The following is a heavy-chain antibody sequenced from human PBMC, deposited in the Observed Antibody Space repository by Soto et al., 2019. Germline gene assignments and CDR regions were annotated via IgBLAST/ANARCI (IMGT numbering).Heavy chain of an antibody. Sequence: GGSLRLSCAASGFTFSSYAMHWVRQAPGKGLEWVAVISYDGSNKYYADSVKGRFTISRDNSKNTLYLQMNSLRAEDTAVYYCARRMVRGVSGAFDIWGQGTMVTVSS. CDR2: ISYDGSNK. J-gene: IGHJ3*02. V-gene: IGHV3-30-3*01. CDR1: GFTFSSYA. D-gene: IGHD3-10*01. CDR3: ARRMVRGVSGAFDI.